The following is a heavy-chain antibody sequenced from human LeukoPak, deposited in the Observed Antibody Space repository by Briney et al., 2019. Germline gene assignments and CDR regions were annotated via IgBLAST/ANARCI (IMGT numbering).Heavy chain of an antibody. J-gene: IGHJ4*02. CDR1: GGTFSSYA. D-gene: IGHD6-19*01. CDR2: IIPILGIA. CDR3: ARCLAVAGTPFDY. Sequence: SVKVSCKASGGTFSSYAISWVRQAPGRGLEWMGRIIPILGIANYAQKFQGRVTITADKSTSTAYMELSSLRSEDTAVYYCARCLAVAGTPFDYWGQGTLVTVSS. V-gene: IGHV1-69*04.